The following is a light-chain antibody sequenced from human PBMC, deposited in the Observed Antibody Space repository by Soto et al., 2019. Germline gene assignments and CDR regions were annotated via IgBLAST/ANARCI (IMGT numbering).Light chain of an antibody. Sequence: ETVMTQSPVTLSVSPGDTATLSCRASQSISRYLAWYQQKPGQGPRLLIYGASSRATGTPDRFSGSGSGTDFTLTINRLEPEDFALYYCQQYGSSPPTFGQGTKVDI. J-gene: IGKJ1*01. CDR1: QSISRY. CDR3: QQYGSSPPT. V-gene: IGKV3-20*01. CDR2: GAS.